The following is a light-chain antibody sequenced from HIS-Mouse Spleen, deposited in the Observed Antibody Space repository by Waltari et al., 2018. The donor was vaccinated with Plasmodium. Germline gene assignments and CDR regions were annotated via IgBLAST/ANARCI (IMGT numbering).Light chain of an antibody. CDR3: CSYAGSSTFVV. CDR2: EGS. J-gene: IGLJ2*01. V-gene: IGLV2-23*03. Sequence: QSALTQPASVSASPGQSITISCTGTSSDVGSYKLVSWYQQHPGKAPKLMIYEGSKRPSGVSNRFSGSKSVNTASLTISGLQAEDEADYYCCSYAGSSTFVVFGGGTKLTVL. CDR1: SSDVGSYKL.